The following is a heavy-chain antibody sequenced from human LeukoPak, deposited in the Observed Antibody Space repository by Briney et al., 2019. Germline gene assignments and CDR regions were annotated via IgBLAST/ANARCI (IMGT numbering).Heavy chain of an antibody. CDR3: AREGREWELPTY. D-gene: IGHD1-26*01. Sequence: GASVKVSCKASGYTFTGYYMHWVRQAPGQGLEWMGWINPNHGDTNYAQKFQDRVSMTRDTSISTAYMHLSRLRSDDTAVYYCAREGREWELPTYWGQGTLVTVSS. J-gene: IGHJ4*02. CDR2: INPNHGDT. V-gene: IGHV1-2*02. CDR1: GYTFTGYY.